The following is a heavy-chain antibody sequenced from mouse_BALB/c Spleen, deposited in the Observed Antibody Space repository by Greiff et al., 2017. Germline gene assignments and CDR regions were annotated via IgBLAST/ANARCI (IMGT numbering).Heavy chain of an antibody. Sequence: EVHLVESGGDLVKPGGSLKLSCAASGFTFSSYGMSWVRQTPDKRLEWVATISSGGSYTYYPDSVKGRFTISRDNAKNTLYLQMSSLKSEDTAMYYCARHPSYCSSPYYYAMDYWGQGTSVTVSS. CDR1: GFTFSSYG. CDR2: ISSGGSYT. CDR3: ARHPSYCSSPYYYAMDY. D-gene: IGHD1-1*01. V-gene: IGHV5-6*01. J-gene: IGHJ4*01.